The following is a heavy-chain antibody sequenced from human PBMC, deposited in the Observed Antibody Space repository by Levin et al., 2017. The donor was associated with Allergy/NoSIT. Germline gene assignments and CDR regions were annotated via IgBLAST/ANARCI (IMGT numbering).Heavy chain of an antibody. CDR3: AKDVWRPLWDYYAMDV. CDR2: IWNNGNDK. CDR1: KFTFRNYG. V-gene: IGHV3-33*06. D-gene: IGHD3-10*01. J-gene: IGHJ6*02. Sequence: LSLTCAASKFTFRNYGMHWVRQAPGKGLEWVAVIWNNGNDKDYADSVKGRFTISRDNSRNTVDLQMNSLRAADTAVYFCAKDVWRPLWDYYAMDVWGRGTTVIVS.